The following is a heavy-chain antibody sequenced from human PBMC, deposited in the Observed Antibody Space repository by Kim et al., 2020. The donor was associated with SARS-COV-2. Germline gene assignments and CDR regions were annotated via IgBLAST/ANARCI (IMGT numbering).Heavy chain of an antibody. CDR1: GFTFSNYG. CDR2: IWYDGSNK. D-gene: IGHD2-15*01. V-gene: IGHV3-33*06. CDR3: AKDPSGCRGGTCYPDY. J-gene: IGHJ4*02. Sequence: GGSLRLSCAPSGFTFSNYGMHWVRQAPGKGLESVAVIWYDGSNKYYADSVKGRFTISRDNSKNTLYLQMNSLRVEDTAVYYCAKDPSGCRGGTCYPDYWGQGILVTVSS.